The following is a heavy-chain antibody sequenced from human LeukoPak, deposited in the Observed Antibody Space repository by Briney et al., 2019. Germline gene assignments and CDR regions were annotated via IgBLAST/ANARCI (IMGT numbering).Heavy chain of an antibody. CDR1: GFTFSSYG. J-gene: IGHJ4*02. D-gene: IGHD3-10*01. V-gene: IGHV3-33*01. CDR3: ARDRVLMVRGVSPDY. CDR2: IWYDGSNK. Sequence: PGGSLRLSCAASGFTFSSYGMHWVRQAPGKGLEWVAVIWYDGSNKYYADSVKGRFTISRDNSENTLYLQMNSLRAEDTAVYYCARDRVLMVRGVSPDYWGQGTLVTVSS.